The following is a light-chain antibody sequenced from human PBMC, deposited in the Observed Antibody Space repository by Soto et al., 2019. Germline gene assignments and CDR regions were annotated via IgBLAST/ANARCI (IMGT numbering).Light chain of an antibody. CDR1: HSISTN. CDR3: QQSYSTPYT. CDR2: AAS. V-gene: IGKV1-39*01. J-gene: IGKJ2*01. Sequence: DIQMTQSPSSLSASVGDRVPILCRASHSISTNLNWYQQKPGKAPKVLIYAASSLQSGVPSRLSGSGSGTDFTLTISSLQPEDFATYYCQQSYSTPYTFGQGTKLEIK.